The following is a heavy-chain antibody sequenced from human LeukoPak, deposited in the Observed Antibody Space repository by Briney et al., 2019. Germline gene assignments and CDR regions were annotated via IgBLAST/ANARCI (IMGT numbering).Heavy chain of an antibody. D-gene: IGHD3-22*01. CDR3: ARKVYASNDYYYEYYLDY. Sequence: ASVRVSCKTSGYTFTRYYMHWVRQAPGQGLEWMGVINPSGGAPSYAQKFQDRVTMTRDTSTSTVYMEVSSLRSEDTAVYYCARKVYASNDYYYEYYLDYWGQGTLVTVSS. CDR1: GYTFTRYY. J-gene: IGHJ4*02. CDR2: INPSGGAP. V-gene: IGHV1-46*01.